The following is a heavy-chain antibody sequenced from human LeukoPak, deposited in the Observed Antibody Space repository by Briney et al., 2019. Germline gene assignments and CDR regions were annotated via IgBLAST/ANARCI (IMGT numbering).Heavy chain of an antibody. J-gene: IGHJ4*02. CDR1: GGSISSYY. D-gene: IGHD3-10*01. Sequence: SETLSLTCTVSGGSISSYYWSWIRQPPGKGLEWIGYIYYSGSTNYNPSLKSRVTISVDTSKNQFSLKLSSVTAADTAVYYCARARLGSGSFDYWGQGTLVTVSS. CDR3: ARARLGSGSFDY. CDR2: IYYSGST. V-gene: IGHV4-59*01.